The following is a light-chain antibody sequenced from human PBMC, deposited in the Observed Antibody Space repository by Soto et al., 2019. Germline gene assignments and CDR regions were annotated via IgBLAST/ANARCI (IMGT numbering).Light chain of an antibody. CDR1: SSDGGGYNY. V-gene: IGLV2-8*01. CDR3: SSYAGSTSYV. Sequence: QSVLTQPPSASGSPGQSVTISCTGTSSDGGGYNYVSWYQQHPGKAPKLIIYDVNKRPSGVPDRFSGSKSGNTASLTVSGLQAEDEADYYCSSYAGSTSYVFGTGTKVTVL. CDR2: DVN. J-gene: IGLJ1*01.